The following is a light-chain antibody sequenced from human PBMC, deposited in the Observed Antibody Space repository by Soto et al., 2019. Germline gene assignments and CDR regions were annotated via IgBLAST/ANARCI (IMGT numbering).Light chain of an antibody. CDR2: DAS. V-gene: IGKV3-11*01. Sequence: EIVLTQSPATLSLSPGERATLSCRASQSLNIYLAWYQQKPGQAPRLLIYDASIRAPGIPARFSGSGSGTDFTLTISSLEPEDFAVYYCQQRSNWPPYTFGQGTKLEIK. CDR3: QQRSNWPPYT. J-gene: IGKJ2*01. CDR1: QSLNIY.